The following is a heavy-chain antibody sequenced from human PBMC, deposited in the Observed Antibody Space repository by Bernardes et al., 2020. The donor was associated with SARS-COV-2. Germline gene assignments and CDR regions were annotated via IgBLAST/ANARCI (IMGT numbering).Heavy chain of an antibody. V-gene: IGHV3-21*01. CDR3: VRTTSVSSDYYFDY. J-gene: IGHJ4*02. CDR2: ISSGSRYI. CDR1: GFTFGAYS. Sequence: GSLRLSCAASGFTFGAYSLNWVRQAPGKGLEWVASISSGSRYILYADSMRGRFTISRDNAKNLLYLQMDTLRAEDTALYYCVRTTSVSSDYYFDYWGQGTLVTVSS. D-gene: IGHD1-1*01.